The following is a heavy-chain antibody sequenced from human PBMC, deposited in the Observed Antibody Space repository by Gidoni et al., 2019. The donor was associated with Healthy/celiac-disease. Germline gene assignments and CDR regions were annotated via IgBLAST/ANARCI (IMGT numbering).Heavy chain of an antibody. CDR3: AKEPYYDILTGHFDY. J-gene: IGHJ4*02. Sequence: EVQLLESGGALVQPGGSLRLSCAASGFTFTSYAMTWFRQAPGKGLEWVSSISVMGGTTHYADSVKGRFTISSDNSRNTLYLQMNSLRAEDTAVYYCAKEPYYDILTGHFDYWGQGTLVTVSS. CDR1: GFTFTSYA. CDR2: ISVMGGTT. D-gene: IGHD3-9*01. V-gene: IGHV3-23*01.